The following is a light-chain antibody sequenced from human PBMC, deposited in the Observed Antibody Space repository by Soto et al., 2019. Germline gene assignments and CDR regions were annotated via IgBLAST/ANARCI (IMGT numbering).Light chain of an antibody. CDR3: QQRSVWPLT. CDR2: DSS. J-gene: IGKJ4*01. CDR1: QSVSSY. V-gene: IGKV3-11*01. Sequence: EVVLTQFPATLSLPPGDGATLSCRASQSVSSYLAWYQQKRGQAPRLLIYDSSNRATGIPARFSGSGSGTDFSLIISSLEPEDFAVYYCQQRSVWPLTFGGGTKVEIK.